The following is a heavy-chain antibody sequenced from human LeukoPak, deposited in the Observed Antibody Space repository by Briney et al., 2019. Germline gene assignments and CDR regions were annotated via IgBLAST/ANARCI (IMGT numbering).Heavy chain of an antibody. CDR2: ISGSGGRT. Sequence: GGSLRLSCAASGFTFSSYAMSWVRQAPGKGLEWVSTISGSGGRTDYADSVKGRFTISRDNSKNTLYLQMNTLRAEDTAVYYCANDYRSGSFHDFWGQGTLVTVSS. J-gene: IGHJ4*02. CDR3: ANDYRSGSFHDF. V-gene: IGHV3-23*01. D-gene: IGHD3-10*01. CDR1: GFTFSSYA.